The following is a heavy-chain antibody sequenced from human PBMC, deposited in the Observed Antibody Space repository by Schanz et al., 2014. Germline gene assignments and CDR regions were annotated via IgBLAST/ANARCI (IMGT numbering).Heavy chain of an antibody. Sequence: EVQLVESGGGLVKPGGSLRLSCATSGFTLNNAWMNWVRQAPGKGLQWVARIKSKTDGGTRDYAAPVKGRFTISTEDSKNTVYLQMTSLQTEDTAVYYCTADLWFGAVWGVWWGQGTLVTVSS. CDR1: GFTLNNAW. D-gene: IGHD3-10*01. CDR3: TADLWFGAVWGVW. CDR2: IKSKTDGGTR. J-gene: IGHJ4*02. V-gene: IGHV3-15*01.